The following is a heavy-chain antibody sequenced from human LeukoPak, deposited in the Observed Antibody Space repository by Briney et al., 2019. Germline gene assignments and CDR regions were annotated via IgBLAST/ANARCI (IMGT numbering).Heavy chain of an antibody. CDR1: GGSISSSSYY. Sequence: SETLSLTCTVSGGSISSSSYYWGWIRQPPGKGLEWIGSIYYTGSTYYNPSLKSRVTISVDTSKNQFSLKLSSVTPADTAVYYCARLGHCSSTSCYGLDYWGQGTLVTVSS. J-gene: IGHJ4*02. V-gene: IGHV4-39*07. CDR2: IYYTGST. D-gene: IGHD2-2*01. CDR3: ARLGHCSSTSCYGLDY.